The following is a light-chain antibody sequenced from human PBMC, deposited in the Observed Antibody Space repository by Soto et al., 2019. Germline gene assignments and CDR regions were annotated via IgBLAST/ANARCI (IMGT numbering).Light chain of an antibody. CDR2: KAS. V-gene: IGKV1-5*03. Sequence: DIQMTQSPSTLSASVGDRVTITCRASQSISSWLAWYQQKPGQAPKLLIYKASSLESGVPSRFSGSGSGTEFTPDIRSLEADDFATYYCHQRGTFGQGTKVEIK. CDR3: HQRGT. CDR1: QSISSW. J-gene: IGKJ1*01.